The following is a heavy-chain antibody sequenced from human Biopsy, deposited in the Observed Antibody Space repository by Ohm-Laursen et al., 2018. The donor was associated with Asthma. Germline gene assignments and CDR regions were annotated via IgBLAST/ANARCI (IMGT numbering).Heavy chain of an antibody. CDR2: IMTVFGTT. V-gene: IGHV1-69*01. J-gene: IGHJ6*02. D-gene: IGHD6-19*01. Sequence: SSVKVSCKISGYSLTDLSMHWARQAPGQGLEWLGGIMTVFGTTNYAQKFQGRVTITADESTSTAYMEVTSLRSEDTAIYYCARCQVGYSSGWSLLLKKIYYSGMDVWSQGTAVAVSS. CDR1: GYSLTDLS. CDR3: ARCQVGYSSGWSLLLKKIYYSGMDV.